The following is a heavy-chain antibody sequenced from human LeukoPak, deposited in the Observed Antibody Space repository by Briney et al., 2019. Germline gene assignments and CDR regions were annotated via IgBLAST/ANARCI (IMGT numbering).Heavy chain of an antibody. CDR1: GFTFSNYW. CDR3: AKKAQYNGNYPLDY. J-gene: IGHJ4*02. D-gene: IGHD1-26*01. V-gene: IGHV3-7*03. Sequence: GGSLRLSCAASGFTFSNYWMSWVRQAPGKGLEWVANIQQDGSERYYVDSVKGRFTISRDNAKNSLYLQMNSLRAEDTALYFCAKKAQYNGNYPLDYWGQGTLVTVSS. CDR2: IQQDGSER.